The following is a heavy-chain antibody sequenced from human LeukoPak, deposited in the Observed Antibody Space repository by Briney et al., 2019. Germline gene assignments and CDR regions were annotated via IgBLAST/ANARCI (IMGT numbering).Heavy chain of an antibody. V-gene: IGHV4-34*01. CDR3: ARGGYDFWSGYYQSNWFDP. J-gene: IGHJ5*02. CDR1: GGSFSGYY. Sequence: KPSETLSLTCAVYGGSFSGYYRSWIRQPPGKGLEWIGEINHSGSTNYNPSLKSRVTISVDTSKNQFSLKLSSVTAADTAVYYCARGGYDFWSGYYQSNWFDPWGQGTLVTVSS. D-gene: IGHD3-3*01. CDR2: INHSGST.